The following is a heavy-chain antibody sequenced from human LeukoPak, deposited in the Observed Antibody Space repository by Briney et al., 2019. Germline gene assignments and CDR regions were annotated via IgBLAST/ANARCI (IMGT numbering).Heavy chain of an antibody. J-gene: IGHJ1*01. CDR2: MKPDGSEI. D-gene: IGHD3-16*01. Sequence: GGSLRLSCAASEFTFSSYTMNWVRQAPGKGLEWVANMKPDGSEIFYVDSVKGRFTISRDNSKNTVSLQMNSLRAEDTALYYCAKDYAWGRFQSWGQGTLVTVSS. CDR3: AKDYAWGRFQS. CDR1: EFTFSSYT. V-gene: IGHV3-7*03.